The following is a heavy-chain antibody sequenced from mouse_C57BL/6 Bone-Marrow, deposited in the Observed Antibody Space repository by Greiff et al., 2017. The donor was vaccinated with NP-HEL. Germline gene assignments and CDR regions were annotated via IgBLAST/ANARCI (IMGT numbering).Heavy chain of an antibody. J-gene: IGHJ1*03. CDR3: ARDPGYYGNYGWYFDV. D-gene: IGHD2-1*01. Sequence: EVQGVESGGGLVKPGGSLKLSCAASGFTFSSYAMSWVRQTPEKRLEWVATISDGGSYTYYPDNVKGRFTISRDNAKNNLYLQMIHLKSEDTAMYYCARDPGYYGNYGWYFDVWGTGTTVTVSS. CDR2: ISDGGSYT. CDR1: GFTFSSYA. V-gene: IGHV5-4*01.